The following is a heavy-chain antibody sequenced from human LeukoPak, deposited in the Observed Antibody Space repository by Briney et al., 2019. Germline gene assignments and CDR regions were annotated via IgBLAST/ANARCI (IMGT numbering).Heavy chain of an antibody. D-gene: IGHD6-19*01. CDR3: ARAAYSSGWYGSRVGYYYGMHV. Sequence: GGSLRLSCAASGFTFSSYWMHWVRQAPGKGLVWVSRINSDGSSTSYADSVKGRFTISRDNAKNTLYLQMNSLRAEDTAVYYCARAAYSSGWYGSRVGYYYGMHVWGQGTTVTVSS. CDR1: GFTFSSYW. V-gene: IGHV3-74*01. CDR2: INSDGSST. J-gene: IGHJ6*02.